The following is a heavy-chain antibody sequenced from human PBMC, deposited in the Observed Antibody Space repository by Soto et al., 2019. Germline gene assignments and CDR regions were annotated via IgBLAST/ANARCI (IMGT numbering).Heavy chain of an antibody. CDR2: IYYSGST. CDR3: AREQWGTYSSSWYSFDY. Sequence: SETLSLTCTVSGGSISSYYWSWIRQPPGKGLEWIGYIYYSGSTNYNPSLKSRVTISVDTSKNQFSLKLSSVTAADTAVYYCAREQWGTYSSSWYSFDYWGQGTLVTVSS. V-gene: IGHV4-59*01. CDR1: GGSISSYY. D-gene: IGHD6-13*01. J-gene: IGHJ4*02.